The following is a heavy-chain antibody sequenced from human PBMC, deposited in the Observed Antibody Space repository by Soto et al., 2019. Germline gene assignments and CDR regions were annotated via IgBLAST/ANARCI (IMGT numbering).Heavy chain of an antibody. CDR3: ARMDHLNAKSDAFDI. D-gene: IGHD2-8*01. J-gene: IGHJ3*02. CDR1: GGSISSGGYY. V-gene: IGHV4-31*03. Sequence: SETLSLTCTVSGGSISSGGYYWSWIRQHPGKGLEWIGYIYYSGSTYYNPSLKSRVTISVDTSKNQFSLKLSSVTDADTAGYYCARMDHLNAKSDAFDICRQGTTVTAS. CDR2: IYYSGST.